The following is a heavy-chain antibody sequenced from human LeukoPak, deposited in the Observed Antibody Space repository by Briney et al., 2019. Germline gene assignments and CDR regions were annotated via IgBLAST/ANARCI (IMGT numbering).Heavy chain of an antibody. V-gene: IGHV3-21*01. CDR2: ISSSDTYI. CDR1: GFTFSSYS. D-gene: IGHD2-2*01. CDR3: ARVACSSTSCAKVLFDY. Sequence: PGGSLRLSCAASGFTFSSYSMNWVRQAPGKGLEWVSSISSSDTYIYHADSVKGRFTISRDNAKNSLYLQMNSLRVEDTAVYYCARVACSSTSCAKVLFDYWGQGTLVTVSS. J-gene: IGHJ4*02.